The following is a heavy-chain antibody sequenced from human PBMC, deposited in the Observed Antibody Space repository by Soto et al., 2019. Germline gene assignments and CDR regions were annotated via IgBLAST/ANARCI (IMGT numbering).Heavy chain of an antibody. D-gene: IGHD6-25*01. J-gene: IGHJ4*01. CDR2: ISGSGEYT. Sequence: EVHLLQSGGGLEQRGGSLRLSCTASGFSFNNYAGTWVRLASGRGLEYFSSISGSGEYTYYTDSVKGRFTLSRDTSRNTLFLQMNSLGDDDSGIYFCARATGGGRGSIDMWGQGTLVTVSS. CDR1: GFSFNNYA. V-gene: IGHV3-23*01. CDR3: ARATGGGRGSIDM.